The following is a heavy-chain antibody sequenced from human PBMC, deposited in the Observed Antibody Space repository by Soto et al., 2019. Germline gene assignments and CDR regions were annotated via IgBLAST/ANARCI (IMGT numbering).Heavy chain of an antibody. Sequence: GGSLRLSCAASGFTFSSYAMSWVRQAPGKGLEWVSAISGSGGSTYYADSVKGRFTISRDNSKNTLYLQMNSLRAEDTAVYYCAKDLGYNWNYGADAFDIWGQGTMVTVSS. CDR3: AKDLGYNWNYGADAFDI. CDR1: GFTFSSYA. D-gene: IGHD1-7*01. J-gene: IGHJ3*02. CDR2: ISGSGGST. V-gene: IGHV3-23*01.